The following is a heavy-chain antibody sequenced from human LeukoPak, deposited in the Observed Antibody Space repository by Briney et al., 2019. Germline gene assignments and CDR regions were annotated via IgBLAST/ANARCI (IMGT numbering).Heavy chain of an antibody. CDR2: VDPEDGET. CDR3: ATDLLKNSSGWAYFDY. D-gene: IGHD6-19*01. CDR1: GYTLTELS. Sequence: ASVKVSCTVSGYTLTELSIHWVRQAPGKGLEWMGGVDPEDGETIYAQKFQGRVTMTEDTSTDTAYMELSSLRSEDTAVYYCATDLLKNSSGWAYFDYWGQGTLVTVSS. V-gene: IGHV1-24*01. J-gene: IGHJ4*02.